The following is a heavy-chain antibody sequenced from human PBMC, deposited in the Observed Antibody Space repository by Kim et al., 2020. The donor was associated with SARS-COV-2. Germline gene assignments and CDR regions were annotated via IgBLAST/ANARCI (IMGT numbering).Heavy chain of an antibody. CDR3: ASPMTTVTPFDY. Sequence: TYHPSRKSRVTISVDTSKNQFSLKLSSVTAADTAVYYCASPMTTVTPFDYWGQGTLVTVSS. J-gene: IGHJ4*02. D-gene: IGHD4-17*01. V-gene: IGHV4-34*01.